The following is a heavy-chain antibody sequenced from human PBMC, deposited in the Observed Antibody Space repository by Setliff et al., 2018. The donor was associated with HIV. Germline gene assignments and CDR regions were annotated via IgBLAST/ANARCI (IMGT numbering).Heavy chain of an antibody. Sequence: ASVKVSCKASGYTFTSYGISWVRQAPGKGLEWMANFDPEDGETFYAQKFQGRLTMTEDTSTDTAYMELSSLRSDDTAMYYCATDPGYSSTWYSESFQHWGQGTVVTVSS. CDR1: GYTFTSYG. V-gene: IGHV1-24*01. J-gene: IGHJ1*01. CDR2: FDPEDGET. D-gene: IGHD6-13*01. CDR3: ATDPGYSSTWYSESFQH.